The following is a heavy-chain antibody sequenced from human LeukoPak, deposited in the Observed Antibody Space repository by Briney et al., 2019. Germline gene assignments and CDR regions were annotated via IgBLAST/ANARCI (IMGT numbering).Heavy chain of an antibody. CDR2: IYYSGST. CDR1: GVSSSRSNYY. J-gene: IGHJ6*02. V-gene: IGHV4-39*07. D-gene: IGHD5-12*01. Sequence: PSETLSLTCTVSGVSSSRSNYYWGWIRQPPGKGLEWIGKIYYSGSTYYNPSLKSRVTISVDTSKNQFSLRLNSVTAADTAVYYCARDQFVSGYDLGYYGMDVWGQGTTVTVSS. CDR3: ARDQFVSGYDLGYYGMDV.